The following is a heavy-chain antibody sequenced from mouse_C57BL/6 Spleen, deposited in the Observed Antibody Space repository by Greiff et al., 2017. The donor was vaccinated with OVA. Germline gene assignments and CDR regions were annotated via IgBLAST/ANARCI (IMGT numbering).Heavy chain of an antibody. D-gene: IGHD2-3*01. CDR3: ARYDGYWGYFDV. CDR2: IYPGSGST. Sequence: VQLQQPGAELVKPGASVKMSCKASGYTFTSYWITWVKQRPGQGLEWIGDIYPGSGSTNYNEKFKSKATLTVDTSSSTAYMQLSSLTSEDSAVYYCARYDGYWGYFDVWGTGTTVTVSS. J-gene: IGHJ1*03. CDR1: GYTFTSYW. V-gene: IGHV1-55*01.